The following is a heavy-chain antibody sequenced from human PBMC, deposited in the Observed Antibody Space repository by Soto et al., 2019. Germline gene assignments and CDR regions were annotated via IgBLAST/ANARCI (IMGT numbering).Heavy chain of an antibody. D-gene: IGHD3-10*01. CDR2: IYHSGST. V-gene: IGHV4-30-2*01. J-gene: IGHJ5*02. CDR1: GGSISSGGHS. CDR3: AREVLLWFGEFAQNWFDP. Sequence: SETLSLTCAVSGGSISSGGHSWSWIRQPPGKGLEWIGYIYHSGSTYYNPSLKSRVTISVDRSKNQFSLKLSSVTAADTAVYYCAREVLLWFGEFAQNWFDPWGQGTLVTVSS.